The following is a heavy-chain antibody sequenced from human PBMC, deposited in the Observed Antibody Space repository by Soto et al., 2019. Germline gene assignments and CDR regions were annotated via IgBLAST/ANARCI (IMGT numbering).Heavy chain of an antibody. CDR2: IYGTGNT. Sequence: QLQLQESGPGLVKPSETLSLSCIVSGGSITSSFSWGWIRQPPGKGLEWIGSIYGTGNTYYNPSLKGRVTISADTSKNQFSLNLISVTAADTAVYYCRSSSRYSTDVWGQGATVTVSS. D-gene: IGHD6-13*01. CDR1: GGSITSSFS. CDR3: RSSSRYSTDV. J-gene: IGHJ6*02. V-gene: IGHV4-39*01.